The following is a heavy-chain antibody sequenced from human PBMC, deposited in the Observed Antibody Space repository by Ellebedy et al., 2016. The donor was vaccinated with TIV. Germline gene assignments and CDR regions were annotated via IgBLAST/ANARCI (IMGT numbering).Heavy chain of an antibody. CDR1: GYTFTSYD. CDR2: MNPNSVNT. D-gene: IGHD4-23*01. Sequence: AASVKVSCKASGYTFTSYDINWVRQATGQGLEWMGWMNPNSVNTGYAQKFQGRVTMTRNTSISTAYMELSSLRSEDTAVYYCARDPRGTTVVLPFDPWGQGTLVTVSS. V-gene: IGHV1-8*01. J-gene: IGHJ5*02. CDR3: ARDPRGTTVVLPFDP.